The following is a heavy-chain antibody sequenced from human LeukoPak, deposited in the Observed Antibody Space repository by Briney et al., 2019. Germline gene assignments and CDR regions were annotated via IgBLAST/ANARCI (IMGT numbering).Heavy chain of an antibody. CDR3: ARAGNYYFEY. V-gene: IGHV3-74*01. D-gene: IGHD3-10*01. CDR1: GFTFRTYW. Sequence: GGSLRLSCAASGFTFRTYWMHWVRQTPGQGLVWVSRVNSDGSTTNYADSVKGRFTVSRDNAQNTLYLQMSSLRAEDTAVYYCARAGNYYFEYWGQGALVTV. J-gene: IGHJ4*02. CDR2: VNSDGSTT.